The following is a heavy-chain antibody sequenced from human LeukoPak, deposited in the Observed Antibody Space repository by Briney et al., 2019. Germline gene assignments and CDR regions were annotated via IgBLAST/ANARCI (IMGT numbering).Heavy chain of an antibody. CDR1: GYSFTTFW. J-gene: IGHJ4*02. V-gene: IGHV5-51*01. CDR3: ASPITVPRGAIMF. Sequence: GESLKISCKGFGYSFTTFWIGWVRQMPGKGLEWMGIIYPGDPDTRYSPSFQGQVTISADKSISTAYLQWNSLKDSDTAMYYCASPITVPRGAIMFWGQGTLVTVSS. CDR2: IYPGDPDT. D-gene: IGHD3-10*01.